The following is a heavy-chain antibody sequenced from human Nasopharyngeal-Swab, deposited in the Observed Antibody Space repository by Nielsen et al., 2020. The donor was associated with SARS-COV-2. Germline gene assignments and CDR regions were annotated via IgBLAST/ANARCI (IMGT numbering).Heavy chain of an antibody. CDR1: RDTFTTYA. CDR3: ARYSGYPPSYFDY. Sequence: SVKVSCKPSRDTFTTYAITWVRQAPGQGLEWMGGIIPIFRTATYAQKFQGRVTITADDSTNTAYMELSSLKSEDTAMYYCARYSGYPPSYFDYWGQGTLVTVSS. J-gene: IGHJ4*02. V-gene: IGHV1-69*13. D-gene: IGHD5-12*01. CDR2: IIPIFRTA.